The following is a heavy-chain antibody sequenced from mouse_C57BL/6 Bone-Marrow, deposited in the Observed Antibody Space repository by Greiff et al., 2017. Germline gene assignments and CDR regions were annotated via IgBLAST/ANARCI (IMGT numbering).Heavy chain of an antibody. Sequence: DVQLVESGGGLVKPGGSLKLSCAASGFTFSSYAMSWVRQTPEKRLEWVATISDGGSYTYYPDNVKGRFTISRDNAKNNLYLQMSHLKSEDTAMYYCARRSRGYYAMDYWGQGTSVTVSS. CDR2: ISDGGSYT. V-gene: IGHV5-4*03. D-gene: IGHD3-3*01. J-gene: IGHJ4*01. CDR3: ARRSRGYYAMDY. CDR1: GFTFSSYA.